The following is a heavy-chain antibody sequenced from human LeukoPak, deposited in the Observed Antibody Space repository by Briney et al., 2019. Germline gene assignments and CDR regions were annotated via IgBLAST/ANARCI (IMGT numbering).Heavy chain of an antibody. CDR2: ISGSGGST. CDR3: AGGVYYDSSGYYFPDAFDI. V-gene: IGHV3-23*01. Sequence: GGSLRLSCAASGFTFSSYAMSWVRQAPGKGLEWVSAISGSGGSTYYADSVKGRFTISRDNSKNTLYLQMNSLRAEDTAVYYCAGGVYYDSSGYYFPDAFDIWGQGTMVTVSS. D-gene: IGHD3-22*01. J-gene: IGHJ3*02. CDR1: GFTFSSYA.